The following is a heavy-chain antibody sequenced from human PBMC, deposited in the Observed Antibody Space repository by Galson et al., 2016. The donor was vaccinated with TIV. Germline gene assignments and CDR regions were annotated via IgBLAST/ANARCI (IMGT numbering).Heavy chain of an antibody. CDR1: GGTFFSSYA. Sequence: SVKVSCKAFGGTFFSSYAISWVRQAPGQGLEWMGRIIPIFRTANYAQKFQGRATITADESTSTAYMELRSLRSEDTAVYYCARDRGPGTYCGGDCYPDYWGQGTLVTVSS. CDR3: ARDRGPGTYCGGDCYPDY. V-gene: IGHV1-69*13. CDR2: IIPIFRTA. J-gene: IGHJ4*02. D-gene: IGHD2-21*02.